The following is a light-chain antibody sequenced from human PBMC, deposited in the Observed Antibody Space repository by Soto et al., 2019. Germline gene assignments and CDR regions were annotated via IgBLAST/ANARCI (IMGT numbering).Light chain of an antibody. Sequence: DIQMTQSHSTLSGSVGDRVTITCLASQTISSWLAWYQQKPGKAPKLLIYKASTLKSGVPSRFSGGGSGTEFTLTISRVQSEDFAVYYCQQYGNWPPWTFGPGTKVDIK. CDR3: QQYGNWPPWT. J-gene: IGKJ1*01. V-gene: IGKV1-5*03. CDR1: QTISSW. CDR2: KAS.